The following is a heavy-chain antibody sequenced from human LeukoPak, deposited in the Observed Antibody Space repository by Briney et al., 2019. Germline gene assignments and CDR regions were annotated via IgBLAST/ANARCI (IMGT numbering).Heavy chain of an antibody. J-gene: IGHJ6*03. V-gene: IGHV1-2*02. D-gene: IGHD1-7*01. CDR1: GYTFTGYY. CDR2: INPNSGGT. Sequence: GASVKVSCKTSGYTFTGYYMHWVRQAPGQGLEWMGWINPNSGGTNYAQKFQGRVTMTRDTSISTAYMELSRLGSDDTAVYYCARGELPPMAYYYYYYYMDVWGKGTTVTVSS. CDR3: ARGELPPMAYYYYYYYMDV.